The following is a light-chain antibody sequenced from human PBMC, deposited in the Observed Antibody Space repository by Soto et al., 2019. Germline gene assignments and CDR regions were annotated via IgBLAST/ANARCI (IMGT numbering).Light chain of an antibody. CDR1: ESVSSN. CDR3: QQYGSSPRK. CDR2: GAS. Sequence: EIVMTQSPATLSVSPWERATLSCRASESVSSNLAWYQQKPGQAPRLLIYGASTRATGIPARISGSGSGTEFTLTISSLQSEDFAVYYCQQYGSSPRKFGQGTKVDI. J-gene: IGKJ1*01. V-gene: IGKV3-15*01.